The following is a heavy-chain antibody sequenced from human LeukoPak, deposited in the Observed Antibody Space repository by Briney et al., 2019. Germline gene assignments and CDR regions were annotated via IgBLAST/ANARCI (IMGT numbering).Heavy chain of an antibody. V-gene: IGHV3-48*03. CDR1: GFTFSNYE. D-gene: IGHD3-10*01. J-gene: IGHJ4*02. CDR2: ISTSGGLI. Sequence: GGSLRLSCAASGFTFSNYEMNWVRQAPGKGLEWVSFISTSGGLIYYADSVKGRFTISRDNAKNSLFLHMNSLRAEDTAVYYCAKVSVLGWHFDYWGQGTLVTVSS. CDR3: AKVSVLGWHFDY.